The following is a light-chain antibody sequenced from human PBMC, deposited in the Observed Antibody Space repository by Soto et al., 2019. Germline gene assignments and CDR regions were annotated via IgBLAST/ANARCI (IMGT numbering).Light chain of an antibody. CDR2: KAS. Sequence: DIQMTQSPSTLSASVGDRVTITCRPSQSISGWLAWYQQKPGKAPNLLIHKASSLESGVPSRFSGGGSGTEFTLTISSLQPDDFATYYCQQYNSYPLTFGGGTKVEIK. CDR3: QQYNSYPLT. V-gene: IGKV1-5*03. CDR1: QSISGW. J-gene: IGKJ4*01.